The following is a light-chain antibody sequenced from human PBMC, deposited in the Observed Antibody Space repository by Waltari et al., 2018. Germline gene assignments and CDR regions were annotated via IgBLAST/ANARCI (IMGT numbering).Light chain of an antibody. V-gene: IGKV3-20*01. J-gene: IGKJ1*01. CDR1: QTVGSSS. CDR3: QQHGTLPAT. Sequence: EIVLTPSPGTASLSPGARVTLPCRASQTVGSSSLAWYQQKPVQAPRLVIYRASRRATGIPDRFSGSGSGTDFSLTISRLEPEDFAVYYCQQHGTLPATFGQGTKVEIK. CDR2: RAS.